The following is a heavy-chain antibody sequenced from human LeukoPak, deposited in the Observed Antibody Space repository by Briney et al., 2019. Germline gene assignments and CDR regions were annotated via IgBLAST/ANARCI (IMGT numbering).Heavy chain of an antibody. V-gene: IGHV4-34*01. J-gene: IGHJ4*02. CDR3: AREAGPFDY. Sequence: PSETLSLTCAVYGGSFSGYYWSWIRQPPGKGLEWIGEINHSGSTNYNPSLKSRVTMSVDTSKNQFSLKLSSVTAADTAVYYCAREAGPFDYWGQGTLVTVSS. CDR2: INHSGST. CDR1: GGSFSGYY. D-gene: IGHD6-19*01.